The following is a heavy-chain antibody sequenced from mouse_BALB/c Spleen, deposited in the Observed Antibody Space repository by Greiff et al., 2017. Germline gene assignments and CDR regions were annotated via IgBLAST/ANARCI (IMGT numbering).Heavy chain of an antibody. Sequence: EVQGVESGGGLVQPGGSRKLSCAASGFTFSSFGMHWVRQAPEKGLEWVAYISSGSSTIYYADTVKGRFTISRDNPKNTLFLQMTSLRSEDTAMYYCARWDGYYGGFAYWGQGTLVTVSA. CDR2: ISSGSSTI. CDR3: ARWDGYYGGFAY. J-gene: IGHJ3*01. D-gene: IGHD2-3*01. V-gene: IGHV5-17*02. CDR1: GFTFSSFG.